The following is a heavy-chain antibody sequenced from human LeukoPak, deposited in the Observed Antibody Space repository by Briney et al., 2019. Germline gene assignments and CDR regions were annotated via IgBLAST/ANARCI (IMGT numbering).Heavy chain of an antibody. CDR2: INPSGGST. Sequence: ASVKVSCKVSGYTLTELSMHWVRQAPGQGLEWMGIINPSGGSTSYAQKFQGRVTMTRDTSTSTVYMELSSLRSEDTAVYYCAISGSYYDPLDYWSQGTLFTVSS. CDR3: AISGSYYDPLDY. D-gene: IGHD1-26*01. V-gene: IGHV1-46*01. CDR1: GYTLTELS. J-gene: IGHJ4*02.